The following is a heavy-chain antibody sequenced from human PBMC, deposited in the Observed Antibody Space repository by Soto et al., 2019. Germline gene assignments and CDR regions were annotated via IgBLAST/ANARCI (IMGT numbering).Heavy chain of an antibody. CDR3: AREGSGYNF. Sequence: ASVKVSCKASGGIFSNFGIIWVRQAPGQGLEWMGGIVPVFGRPNYAQRFRGRLTITADESTSTGYMELISLRSDDTAVYYCAREGSGYNFWGQGTQVTVS. CDR2: IVPVFGRP. D-gene: IGHD5-12*01. CDR1: GGIFSNFG. V-gene: IGHV1-69*13. J-gene: IGHJ4*02.